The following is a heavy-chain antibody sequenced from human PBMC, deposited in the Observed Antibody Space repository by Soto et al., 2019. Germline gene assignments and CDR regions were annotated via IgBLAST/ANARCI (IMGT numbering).Heavy chain of an antibody. Sequence: ISEEGRVGRVSRYWSAPDRQKPGQGLEWMGVMFPGDSDTRYSPSFQGQVTMSADPSTNTAYLEWSSLKAADSAMYYCARVPDSSLGTMDVWGQGTTVTVSS. CDR2: MFPGDSDT. V-gene: IGHV5-51*01. D-gene: IGHD6-19*01. CDR3: ARVPDSSLGTMDV. J-gene: IGHJ6*02. CDR1: VGRVSRYW.